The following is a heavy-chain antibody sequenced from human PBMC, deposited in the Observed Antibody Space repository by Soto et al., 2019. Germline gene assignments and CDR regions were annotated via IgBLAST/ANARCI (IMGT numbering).Heavy chain of an antibody. Sequence: ASVKVSCKASGYTFTSSYVHWLRQAPGLGLEWMGWINPDSGGAVYAQKFHGWVKMTRDTSTTTAYIELRRLKCDDTAVYYCAREVCSDDSCYYFDYWGQGTLVTVSS. CDR1: GYTFTSSY. CDR2: INPDSGGA. V-gene: IGHV1-2*04. CDR3: AREVCSDDSCYYFDY. D-gene: IGHD6-19*01. J-gene: IGHJ4*02.